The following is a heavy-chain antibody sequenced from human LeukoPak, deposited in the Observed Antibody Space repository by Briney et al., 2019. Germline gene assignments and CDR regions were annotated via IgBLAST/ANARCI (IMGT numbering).Heavy chain of an antibody. CDR3: AKSQYSGNYPDAFDI. CDR2: INHSGST. J-gene: IGHJ3*02. V-gene: IGHV4-34*01. D-gene: IGHD1-26*01. Sequence: PSETLSLTCAVYGGSFSDYYWSWIRQPPGKGLEWIGEINHSGSTNYNPSLKSRVTISVDTSKNQFSLKLTSVTAADTAVYYCAKSQYSGNYPDAFDIWGQGTMVTVSS. CDR1: GGSFSDYY.